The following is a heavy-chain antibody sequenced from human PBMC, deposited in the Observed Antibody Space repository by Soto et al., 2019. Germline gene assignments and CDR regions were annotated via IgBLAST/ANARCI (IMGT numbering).Heavy chain of an antibody. CDR1: GGSISSSSYY. CDR3: ARRIAAVVYFDY. V-gene: IGHV4-39*01. CDR2: IYYSGST. D-gene: IGHD6-13*01. J-gene: IGHJ4*02. Sequence: QLQLQESGPGLVKPSETLSLTCTVSGGSISSSSYYWGWIRQPPGKGLEWIGSIYYSGSTYYNPSLKSRVTISVDTSKNQFSLKLSSVTAADTAVYYCARRIAAVVYFDYWGQGTLVTVSS.